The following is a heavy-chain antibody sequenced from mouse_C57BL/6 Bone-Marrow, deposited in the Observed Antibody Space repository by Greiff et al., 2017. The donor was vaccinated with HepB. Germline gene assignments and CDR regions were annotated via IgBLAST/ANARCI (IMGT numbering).Heavy chain of an antibody. CDR2: IDPSDSYT. Sequence: QVQLQQPGAELVRPGSSVKLSCKASGYTFTSYWMHWVKQRPGQGLEWIGVIDPSDSYTNYNQKFKGKATLTVDTSSSTAYMQLSSLTSEDSAVYDCARERDPWLAYWGQGTLVTVSA. J-gene: IGHJ3*01. V-gene: IGHV1-59*01. CDR3: ARERDPWLAY. CDR1: GYTFTSYW.